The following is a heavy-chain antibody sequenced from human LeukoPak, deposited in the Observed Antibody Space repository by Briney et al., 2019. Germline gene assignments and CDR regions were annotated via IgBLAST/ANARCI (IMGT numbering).Heavy chain of an antibody. CDR3: ARGDCSNCYNTDV. CDR1: GYIFTNYA. Sequence: ASVKVSCKASGYIFTNYAMHWVRQAPGQRPEWTGWINSGNGDTKYSQTFQDRVTITRDTSASTAYMELSSLRSEGTAVYYCARGDCSNCYNTDVWGKGTTVTVSS. D-gene: IGHD2-2*01. CDR2: INSGNGDT. J-gene: IGHJ6*04. V-gene: IGHV1-3*01.